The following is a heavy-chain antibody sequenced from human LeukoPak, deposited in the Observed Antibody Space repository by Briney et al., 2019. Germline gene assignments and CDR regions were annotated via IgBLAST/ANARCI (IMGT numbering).Heavy chain of an antibody. V-gene: IGHV3-7*01. CDR2: IKQDGSEK. D-gene: IGHD2-21*02. CDR3: ARDEGDSNGGLYYGMDV. Sequence: GALRLSCAASGFTFSSYWMSWVRQAPGKGLEWVANIKQDGSEKYYVDSVKGRFTISRDNAKNSLYLQMNSLRAEDTAVYYCARDEGDSNGGLYYGMDVWGQGTTATVSS. J-gene: IGHJ6*02. CDR1: GFTFSSYW.